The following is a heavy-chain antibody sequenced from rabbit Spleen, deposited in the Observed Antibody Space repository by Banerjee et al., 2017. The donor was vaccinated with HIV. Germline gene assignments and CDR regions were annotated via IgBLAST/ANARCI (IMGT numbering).Heavy chain of an antibody. D-gene: IGHD1-1*01. J-gene: IGHJ2*01. V-gene: IGHV1S45*01. CDR1: GFSFSSNW. CDR2: IDTSDGDT. CDR3: ARNYVNVFDP. Sequence: QEQLVESGGGLVRPEGSLKLSCKASGFSFSSNWICWVRQAPGKGLEWIACIDTSDGDTDYANWPKGRFTISKASSTTVTLKMTSLTDADTATYFCARNYVNVFDPWGPGTLVTVS.